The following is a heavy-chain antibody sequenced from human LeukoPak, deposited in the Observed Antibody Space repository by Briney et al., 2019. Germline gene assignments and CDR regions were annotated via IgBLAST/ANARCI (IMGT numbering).Heavy chain of an antibody. CDR1: GFTFSSYG. CDR2: IRYDGSNK. J-gene: IGHJ4*02. D-gene: IGHD2/OR15-2a*01. CDR3: ARGYCRSTTSCYFDY. V-gene: IGHV3-30*02. Sequence: GGSLRLSCAASGFTFSSYGMHWVRQAPGKGLKWVAFIRYDGSNKYYAYSVKGRITISRDNAKNSLYLQMNSLKTEDTAVYYCARGYCRSTTSCYFDYWGQGTLVTVSS.